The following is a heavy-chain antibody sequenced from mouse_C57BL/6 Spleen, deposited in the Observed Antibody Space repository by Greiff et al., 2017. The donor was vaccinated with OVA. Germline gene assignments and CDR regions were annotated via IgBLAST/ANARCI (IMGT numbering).Heavy chain of an antibody. CDR3: TVPYYYGSSSFAY. CDR2: IDPEDGDT. D-gene: IGHD1-1*01. V-gene: IGHV14-1*01. J-gene: IGHJ3*01. Sequence: DVKLQESGAELVRPGASVKLSCTASGFNIKDYYMHWVKQRPEQGLEWIGRIDPEDGDTEYAPKFQGKATMTADTSSNTAYLQLSSLTSEDTAVYYCTVPYYYGSSSFAYWGQGTLVTVSA. CDR1: GFNIKDYY.